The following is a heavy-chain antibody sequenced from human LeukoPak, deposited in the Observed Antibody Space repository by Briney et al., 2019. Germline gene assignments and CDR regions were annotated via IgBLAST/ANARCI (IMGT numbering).Heavy chain of an antibody. J-gene: IGHJ3*02. D-gene: IGHD3-22*01. Sequence: GASVKVSCKTSGYTFIGYYMHWVRQAPGQGLEWMGWINSNSGGTNYAQKFQGRVTMTRDTSISTAYMELSRLTSDDTAVHYCARSHDSSGYDAFDIWGQGTMVTVPS. V-gene: IGHV1-2*02. CDR2: INSNSGGT. CDR1: GYTFIGYY. CDR3: ARSHDSSGYDAFDI.